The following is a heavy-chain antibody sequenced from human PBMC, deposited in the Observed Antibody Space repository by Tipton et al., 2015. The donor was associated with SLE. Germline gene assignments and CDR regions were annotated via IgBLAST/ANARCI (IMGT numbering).Heavy chain of an antibody. CDR1: GGSISSHY. V-gene: IGHV4-59*11. D-gene: IGHD2-15*01. J-gene: IGHJ4*02. CDR3: AGAWQGYCSGGTCYVLDY. CDR2: ISYSETT. Sequence: TLSLTCTVSGGSISSHYWSWIRQPPGKGLEWIGYISYSETTNYNPSLKSRVTISVDTSKNQFSLKLRSVTAADTAVYYCAGAWQGYCSGGTCYVLDYWGQGTLVTGSS.